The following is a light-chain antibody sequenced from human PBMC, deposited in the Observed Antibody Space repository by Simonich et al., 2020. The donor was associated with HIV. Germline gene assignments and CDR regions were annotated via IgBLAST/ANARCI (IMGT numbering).Light chain of an antibody. J-gene: IGKJ1*01. Sequence: DIVMTPSPDSLAVSLGERATINCKSSQSVLYNSNHKNYLVWYQPKPGQPPKLLIYWASTRESGVPDRFSGSGSGTDFTLTISSLQAEDVAVYYCQQYYSTPRTFGQGTKVEIK. CDR1: QSVLYNSNHKNY. V-gene: IGKV4-1*01. CDR2: WAS. CDR3: QQYYSTPRT.